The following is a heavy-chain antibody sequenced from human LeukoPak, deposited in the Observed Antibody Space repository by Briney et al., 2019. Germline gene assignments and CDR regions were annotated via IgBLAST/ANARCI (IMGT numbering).Heavy chain of an antibody. CDR2: ICTSGST. J-gene: IGHJ4*02. CDR1: GGSISTYC. D-gene: IGHD3-22*01. V-gene: IGHV4-4*07. CDR3: ARVTGYMIEDYFDY. Sequence: TSETLSLTCTVSGGSISTYCWSWIRQPAGKGLEWIGHICTSGSTNYNPSLKSRVTISVDTSKNQFSLKLSSVTAADTAVYYCARVTGYMIEDYFDYWGQGTLVTVSS.